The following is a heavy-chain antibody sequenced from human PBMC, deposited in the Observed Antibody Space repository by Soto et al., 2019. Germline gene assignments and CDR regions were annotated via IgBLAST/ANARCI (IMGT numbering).Heavy chain of an antibody. Sequence: QVQLMQSGAEVRKPGSSVTVSCKASGGTFSSNRISWVRQAPGQGLEWMGGIIPIVGTPHYARRFLDRVTLTGDRSTHTAFMELTSLTSEDTATYYRARDLSAVKRLESFKYYRMDVWGQGTTVTVS. CDR3: ARDLSAVKRLESFKYYRMDV. D-gene: IGHD4-17*01. CDR2: IIPIVGTP. V-gene: IGHV1-69*06. J-gene: IGHJ6*02. CDR1: GGTFSSNR.